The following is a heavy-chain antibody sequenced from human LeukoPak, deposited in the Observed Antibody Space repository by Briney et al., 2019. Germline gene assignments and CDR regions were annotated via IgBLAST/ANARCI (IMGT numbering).Heavy chain of an antibody. D-gene: IGHD4-11*01. V-gene: IGHV4-59*01. Sequence: NASETLSLTCTVSGDSISSYYCSWIRQPPGKGLEWIGYIYYSGSTSYNPSLKSRVTISLDTSNNQFSLKLRSVTAADTAVYFCARGRVSSSTWYSTYYHFFYMDFWGKGTTVTVSS. CDR3: ARGRVSSSTWYSTYYHFFYMDF. CDR2: IYYSGST. J-gene: IGHJ6*03. CDR1: GDSISSYY.